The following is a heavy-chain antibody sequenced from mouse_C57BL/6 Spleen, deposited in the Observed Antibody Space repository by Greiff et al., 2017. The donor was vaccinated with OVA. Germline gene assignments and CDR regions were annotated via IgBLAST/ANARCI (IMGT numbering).Heavy chain of an antibody. J-gene: IGHJ4*01. CDR2: IRSKSNNYAT. CDR3: VGGSFYAMDY. Sequence: EVMLVESGGGLVQPKGSLKLSCAASGFSFNTYAMNWVRQAPGKGLEWVARIRSKSNNYATYYADSVKDRFTISRDDSESMLYLQMNNLKTEDTAMYYCVGGSFYAMDYWGQGTSVTVSS. D-gene: IGHD1-1*01. CDR1: GFSFNTYA. V-gene: IGHV10-1*01.